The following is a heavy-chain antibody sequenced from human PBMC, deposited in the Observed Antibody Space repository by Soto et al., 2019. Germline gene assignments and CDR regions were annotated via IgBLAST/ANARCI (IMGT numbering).Heavy chain of an antibody. CDR3: AHSSHTMYKVVDDY. CDR1: GFSLSTSGVG. D-gene: IGHD3-22*01. Sequence: QITLKESGPTLVKPTQTLTLTCTFSGFSLSTSGVGVGWIRQPPGKALEWLALIYWDDDKRYSPSLKSRLTSPEDTSKNQVVLTMTNMDPVDTATYYCAHSSHTMYKVVDDYWGQGTLVTVSS. V-gene: IGHV2-5*02. J-gene: IGHJ4*02. CDR2: IYWDDDK.